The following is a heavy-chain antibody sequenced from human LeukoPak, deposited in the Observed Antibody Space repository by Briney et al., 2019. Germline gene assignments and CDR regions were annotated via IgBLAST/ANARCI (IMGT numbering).Heavy chain of an antibody. CDR2: IYYSGST. J-gene: IGHJ3*02. CDR1: GGSISSYY. CDR3: ASISSSWYFGAFDI. Sequence: PSETLSLTCTVSGGSISSYYWSWIRQPPGKGLEWIGYIYYSGSTNYNPSLKSRVTISVDTSKNQFSLKLSSVTAADTAVYYCASISSSWYFGAFDIWGQGTMVTVSS. D-gene: IGHD6-13*01. V-gene: IGHV4-59*08.